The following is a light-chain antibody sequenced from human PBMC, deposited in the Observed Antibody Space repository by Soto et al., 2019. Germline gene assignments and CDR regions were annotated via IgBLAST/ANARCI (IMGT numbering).Light chain of an antibody. Sequence: QSALTQPSSVSGSPGQSITISCTGTSSDVGAYNYVSWYQQHTGKAPKLMIFDVSNRPSGVSNRFSGSKSGNTASLTISGLQAEDEADDYCSSYTTATTRVFGGGTKLTVL. J-gene: IGLJ3*02. V-gene: IGLV2-14*01. CDR3: SSYTTATTRV. CDR2: DVS. CDR1: SSDVGAYNY.